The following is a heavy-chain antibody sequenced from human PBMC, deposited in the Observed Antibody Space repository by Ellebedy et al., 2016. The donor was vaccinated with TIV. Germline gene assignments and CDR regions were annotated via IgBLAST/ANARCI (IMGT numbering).Heavy chain of an antibody. CDR1: GFIFSSYW. J-gene: IGHJ4*02. CDR2: INTDGSSI. D-gene: IGHD3-22*01. Sequence: GGSLRLSCAASGFIFSSYWMQWVRQARGKGLVWVSRINTDGSSISYADSVRGRFTISRDNAKNSLYLQMNSLRAEDTAVYYCARAGDSSGYFDYWGQGTLVTVSS. CDR3: ARAGDSSGYFDY. V-gene: IGHV3-74*01.